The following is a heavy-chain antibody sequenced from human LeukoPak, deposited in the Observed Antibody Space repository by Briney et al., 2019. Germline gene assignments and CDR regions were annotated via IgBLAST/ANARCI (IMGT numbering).Heavy chain of an antibody. V-gene: IGHV1-2*04. Sequence: ASVKVSCKASGYTFTGYYMHWVRQAPGQGLEWMGWINPNSGGTNYAQKFQGWVTMTRDTSISTAYMELSRLRSDDTAVYYCARDLESSSWYGMDVWGQGTTVTVSS. J-gene: IGHJ6*02. CDR3: ARDLESSSWYGMDV. CDR2: INPNSGGT. D-gene: IGHD6-13*01. CDR1: GYTFTGYY.